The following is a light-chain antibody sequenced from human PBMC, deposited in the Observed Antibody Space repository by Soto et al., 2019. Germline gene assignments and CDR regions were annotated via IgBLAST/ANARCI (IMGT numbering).Light chain of an antibody. V-gene: IGKV1-13*02. J-gene: IGKJ5*01. Sequence: AIQLTQSPSSLSASVGDRVTITCRASQGISSALTWYQQKPGKAPKLLIYDASSLESGVPSRFSGSGSGTDFTLTISSLQPEDFATYYCQQFNSYPITFGQGTRLEIK. CDR2: DAS. CDR1: QGISSA. CDR3: QQFNSYPIT.